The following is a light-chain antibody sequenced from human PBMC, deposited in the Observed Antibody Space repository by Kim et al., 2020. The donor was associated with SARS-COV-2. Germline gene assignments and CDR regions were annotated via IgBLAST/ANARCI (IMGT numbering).Light chain of an antibody. CDR3: QQYNNWPPT. J-gene: IGKJ1*01. CDR2: GAS. V-gene: IGKV3-15*01. Sequence: EIVITQSPATLSVSPGERATLSCRAGQSVSSKLAWYQQKPGQAPRLLIYGASTRATGIPARFSGSGSGTEFTLTISSLQSEDFAVYYCQQYNNWPPTFGQGTKVDIK. CDR1: QSVSSK.